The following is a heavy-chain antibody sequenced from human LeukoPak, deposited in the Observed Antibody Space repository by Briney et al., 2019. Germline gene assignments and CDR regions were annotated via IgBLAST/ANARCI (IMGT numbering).Heavy chain of an antibody. CDR1: GFTFSSYS. D-gene: IGHD3-22*01. CDR2: IKSDGNT. J-gene: IGHJ1*01. V-gene: IGHV3-74*01. CDR3: ARAPSEIGGYYPEYFRH. Sequence: GGSLRLSCAASGFTFSSYSMNWVRQAPGKGLVWVSRIKSDGNTNYADSVKGRFTISRDSAKNTVSLQMNSLRAEDTGVYFCARAPSEIGGYYPEYFRHWGQGTLVTVSS.